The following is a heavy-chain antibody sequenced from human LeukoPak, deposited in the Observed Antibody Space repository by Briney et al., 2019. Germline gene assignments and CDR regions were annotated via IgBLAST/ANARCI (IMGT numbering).Heavy chain of an antibody. J-gene: IGHJ4*02. CDR3: ARGYDFWSGHSSLFDY. CDR1: GYTFTSYD. D-gene: IGHD3-3*01. Sequence: GASVKVSCKASGYTFTSYDINWVRQATGQGLEWMGWMNPNSGNTGYAQKFQGRVTITRDTSISTAYMELSSLRSEDTAVYYCARGYDFWSGHSSLFDYWGQGTLVTVSS. V-gene: IGHV1-8*01. CDR2: MNPNSGNT.